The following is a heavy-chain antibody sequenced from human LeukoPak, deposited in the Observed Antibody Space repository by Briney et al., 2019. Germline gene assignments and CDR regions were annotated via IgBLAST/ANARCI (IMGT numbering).Heavy chain of an antibody. Sequence: ASVKVSCKASGYTFTSYDINWVRQATGQGLEWMGWMNPNRGNTGYAQKFQGRVNMTRNTSISTAYMELSSLRSEDTGVYYCARGYQIVLMVYARFYYGMDVWGQGTTVSVSS. CDR3: ARGYQIVLMVYARFYYGMDV. V-gene: IGHV1-8*01. CDR2: MNPNRGNT. CDR1: GYTFTSYD. D-gene: IGHD2-8*01. J-gene: IGHJ6*02.